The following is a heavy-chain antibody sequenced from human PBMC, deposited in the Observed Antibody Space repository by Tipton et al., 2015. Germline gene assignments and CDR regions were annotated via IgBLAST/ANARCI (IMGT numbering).Heavy chain of an antibody. D-gene: IGHD4-17*01. CDR1: GFFFPNKA. J-gene: IGHJ3*02. V-gene: IGHV3-33*08. Sequence: SLRLSCAASGFFFPNKAMHWVRQVPGKGLEWVAVIWFDGSNKDSADSVKGRFTISRDNSRNTLFLQMNSLRAEDTAVYYCARHSYGMAAFNIWGQGTMVTVSS. CDR2: IWFDGSNK. CDR3: ARHSYGMAAFNI.